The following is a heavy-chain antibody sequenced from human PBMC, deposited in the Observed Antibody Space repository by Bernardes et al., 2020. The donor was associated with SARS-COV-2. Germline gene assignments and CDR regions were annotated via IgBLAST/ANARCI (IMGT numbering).Heavy chain of an antibody. CDR3: ARLPDILTGDYGMDV. J-gene: IGHJ6*02. CDR2: IYYSGST. V-gene: IGHV4-39*01. CDR1: GGSISSSSSY. Sequence: SETLSLTCTVSGGSISSSSSYWGWIRQPPGKGLEWIGSIYYSGSTYYNPSLKSRVTISVDTSKNQFSLKLSSVTAADTAVYYCARLPDILTGDYGMDVWGQGTTVTVSS. D-gene: IGHD3-9*01.